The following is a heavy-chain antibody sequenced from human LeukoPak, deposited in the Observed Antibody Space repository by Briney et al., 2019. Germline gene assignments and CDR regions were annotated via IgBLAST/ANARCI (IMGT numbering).Heavy chain of an antibody. J-gene: IGHJ6*03. CDR2: INHSGST. D-gene: IGHD2-2*01. CDR1: GGSFSGYY. CDR3: ARDWYCSSTSCSDQYYYYMDV. Sequence: SETLSLTCAVYGGSFSGYYWSWIRQPPGKGLEWIGEINHSGSTNYNPSLKSRFTISIDKSKNQFSLKLSSVTAAATAVYYCARDWYCSSTSCSDQYYYYMDVWGKGTTVTVSS. V-gene: IGHV4-34*01.